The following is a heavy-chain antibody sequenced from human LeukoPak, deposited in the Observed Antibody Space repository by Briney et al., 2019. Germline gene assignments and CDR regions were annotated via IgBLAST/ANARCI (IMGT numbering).Heavy chain of an antibody. CDR3: ARVLMVRGVRRGAFDI. CDR2: ISSSSSYI. CDR1: GFTFSSYS. V-gene: IGHV3-21*01. Sequence: GGSLRLSCAASGFTFSSYSMNWVRQAPGKGPEWVSSISSSSSYIYYADSVKGRFTISRDNAKNSLYLQMNSLRAEDTAVYYCARVLMVRGVRRGAFDIWGQGTMVTVSS. J-gene: IGHJ3*02. D-gene: IGHD3-10*01.